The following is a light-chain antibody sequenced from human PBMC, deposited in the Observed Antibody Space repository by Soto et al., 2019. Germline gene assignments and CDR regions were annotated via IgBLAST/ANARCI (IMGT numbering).Light chain of an antibody. V-gene: IGKV3-15*01. Sequence: IVMTQSPATLSVSPGERATLSCRASQSINSNLAWYQQKPGQAPRLLMFRASIRATGFPARFSGSGSGTEFNITISSLQSEDSAIYYCQQYNNWPRATFGGGTKGDIK. CDR3: QQYNNWPRAT. CDR1: QSINSN. J-gene: IGKJ4*01. CDR2: RAS.